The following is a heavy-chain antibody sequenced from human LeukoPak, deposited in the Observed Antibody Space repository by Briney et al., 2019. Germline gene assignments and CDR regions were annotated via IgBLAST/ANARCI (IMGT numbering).Heavy chain of an antibody. CDR3: ARQRGVVIEKWFDP. D-gene: IGHD4-23*01. V-gene: IGHV3-7*01. J-gene: IGHJ5*02. CDR1: GFTFKSYW. Sequence: GGSLRLSCAGSGFTFKSYWMTWVRQAPGKGLEWVANIKEDGSEKYYVDSVRGRFTISRDNAQKSLYLQMNSLRAEDTAVYYCARQRGVVIEKWFDPWGQGTLVTVSS. CDR2: IKEDGSEK.